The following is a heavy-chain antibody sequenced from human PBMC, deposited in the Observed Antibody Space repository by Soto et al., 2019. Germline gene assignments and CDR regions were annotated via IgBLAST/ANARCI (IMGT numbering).Heavy chain of an antibody. J-gene: IGHJ6*02. CDR3: AILCSSTSCYTSRRQYGMDV. V-gene: IGHV3-23*01. Sequence: LRLPYTAAEGNRHSHALSWVLQAPGKWPECVSAISGSGGRTYYADSVKGRCTISRDNSDNTLYLQMNSLRAEDTAVYYCAILCSSTSCYTSRRQYGMDVGGQGTTGTVSS. CDR1: EGNRHSHA. D-gene: IGHD2-2*02. CDR2: ISGSGGRT.